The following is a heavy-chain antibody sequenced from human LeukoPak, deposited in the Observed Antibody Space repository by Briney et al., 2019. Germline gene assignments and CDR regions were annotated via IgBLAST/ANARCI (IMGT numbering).Heavy chain of an antibody. Sequence: PSETLSLTCTVSGGSISSYFWSWIRQPPGKGLEWIGYIYYTGSTSYNPSLKSRVTISVDTSKNQFSLKLSSVTAADTAVYYCARGSNWGDYWGQGTLVTVSS. CDR1: GGSISSYF. D-gene: IGHD7-27*01. CDR2: IYYTGST. V-gene: IGHV4-59*12. J-gene: IGHJ4*02. CDR3: ARGSNWGDY.